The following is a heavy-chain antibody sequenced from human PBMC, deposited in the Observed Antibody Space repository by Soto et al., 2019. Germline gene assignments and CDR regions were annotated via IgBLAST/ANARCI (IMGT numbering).Heavy chain of an antibody. CDR3: ARGDYIWGSYRFGWFDP. V-gene: IGHV3-48*01. D-gene: IGHD3-16*02. CDR1: GFTFSSYS. CDR2: ISSSSTI. J-gene: IGHJ5*02. Sequence: PGGSLRLSCAASGFTFSSYSMNWVRQAPGKGLEWVSYISSSSTIYYADSVKGRFTISRDNAKNSLYLQMNSLRAEDTAVYYCARGDYIWGSYRFGWFDPWGQGTLVTVSS.